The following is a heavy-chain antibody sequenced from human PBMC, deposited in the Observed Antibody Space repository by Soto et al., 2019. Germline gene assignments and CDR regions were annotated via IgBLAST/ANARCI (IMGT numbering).Heavy chain of an antibody. CDR1: GGTFGSYA. D-gene: IGHD2-15*01. J-gene: IGHJ6*02. V-gene: IGHV1-69*13. CDR3: ARAVVVVARPFNYYGMDV. CDR2: IIPIFGTA. Sequence: SVKVSCKDSGGTFGSYAISWVRQAPGQGLEWMGGIIPIFGTANYAQKFQGRVTITADESTSTAYMELSSLRSEDTAVYYCARAVVVVARPFNYYGMDVWGQGTTVTVSS.